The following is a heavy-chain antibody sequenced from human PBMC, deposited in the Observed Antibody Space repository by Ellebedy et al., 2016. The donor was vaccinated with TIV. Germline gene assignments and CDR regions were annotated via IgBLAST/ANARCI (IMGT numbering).Heavy chain of an antibody. CDR3: ATDGSYGDYLSPTHAFEI. D-gene: IGHD4-17*01. V-gene: IGHV3-7*01. J-gene: IGHJ3*02. Sequence: GGSLRLSCAASRFTFSSYWMSWVRQAPGKGLEWVANINQDGSDKYYVDSVKGRFTISRDNAKNSLYLQMNSLRAEDTAVYYCATDGSYGDYLSPTHAFEIWGQGTKVTVSS. CDR2: INQDGSDK. CDR1: RFTFSSYW.